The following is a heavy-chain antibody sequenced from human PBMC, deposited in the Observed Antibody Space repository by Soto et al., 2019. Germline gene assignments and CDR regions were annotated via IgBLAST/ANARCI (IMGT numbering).Heavy chain of an antibody. CDR2: IYSSGDT. D-gene: IGHD2-8*01. CDR3: ARDPGYGRGVSFDP. V-gene: IGHV3-66*01. J-gene: IGHJ5*02. Sequence: GGFLRLSCAASGVSVIDNYMSWVRQAPGKGLEWISVIYSSGDTYYADSVKGRLTISRDNSRNTLYLQINDLRVEDTAIYYCARDPGYGRGVSFDPWGQGIPVTVSS. CDR1: GVSVIDNY.